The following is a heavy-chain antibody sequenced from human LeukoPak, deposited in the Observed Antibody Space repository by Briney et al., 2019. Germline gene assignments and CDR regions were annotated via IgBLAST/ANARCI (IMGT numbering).Heavy chain of an antibody. CDR1: GASISSYY. D-gene: IGHD5-12*01. Sequence: SETLSLTCTVSGASISSYYWSWIRQPPGKGLEWIGYIYDSGSTNHSPSLKSRVTISIDTSQNQFSLKLSSVTAADAAVYYCARDRGGYSAYFDYWGQGTLVTVSS. V-gene: IGHV4-59*01. CDR3: ARDRGGYSAYFDY. J-gene: IGHJ4*02. CDR2: IYDSGST.